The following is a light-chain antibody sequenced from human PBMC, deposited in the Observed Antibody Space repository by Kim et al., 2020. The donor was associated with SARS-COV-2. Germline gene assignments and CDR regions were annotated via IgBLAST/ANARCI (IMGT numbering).Light chain of an antibody. CDR1: QNINSY. CDR3: KKGNTAPLLT. J-gene: IGKJ4*01. V-gene: IGKV1-39*01. Sequence: DIQMTQSPSSLAASVGDRVTITCRASQNINSYLNWYQQKPGKAPKLLIYAASTLQSGVPSRFSGSGSGTDFTLTINSLQTEDFATYYCKKGNTAPLLTLAEGPRWIS. CDR2: AAS.